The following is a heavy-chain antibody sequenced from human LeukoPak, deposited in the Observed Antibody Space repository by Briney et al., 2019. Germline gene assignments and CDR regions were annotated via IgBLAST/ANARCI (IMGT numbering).Heavy chain of an antibody. CDR1: GGSFSGYY. Sequence: SETLSLTCAVYGGSFSGYYWSWIRQPPGKGLEWIGEINHSGNTNYNPSLMSRVTISVDTSQNQFSLKLSSVTAADTAVYYCARLIVLMVYAIPRGPRFDPWGQGTLVTVSS. V-gene: IGHV4-34*01. CDR2: INHSGNT. D-gene: IGHD2-8*01. CDR3: ARLIVLMVYAIPRGPRFDP. J-gene: IGHJ5*02.